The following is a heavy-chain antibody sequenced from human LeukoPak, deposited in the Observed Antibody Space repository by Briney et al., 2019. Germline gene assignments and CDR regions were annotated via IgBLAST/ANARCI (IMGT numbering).Heavy chain of an antibody. D-gene: IGHD3-22*01. Sequence: PSETLSLTCAVYGGSFSGYYWSWIRQPPGKGLEWIGEINHSGSTNYNPSLKSRVTISVDTSKNQFSLKLSSVTAADTAVYYCARHRDSSGYYSEFDYWGQGTLVTVSS. J-gene: IGHJ4*02. V-gene: IGHV4-34*01. CDR3: ARHRDSSGYYSEFDY. CDR2: INHSGST. CDR1: GGSFSGYY.